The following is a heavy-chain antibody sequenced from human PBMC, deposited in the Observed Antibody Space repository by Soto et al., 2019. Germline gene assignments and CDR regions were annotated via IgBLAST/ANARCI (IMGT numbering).Heavy chain of an antibody. D-gene: IGHD2-2*02. V-gene: IGHV4-31*03. Sequence: SETLSLTCTVSGGSISSGGYYWSWIRQHPGKGLEWIGYIYYSGSTYYNPSLKSGVTISVDTSKNHFSLKLSSVTAADTAVHYCERAPAAIAYCYMDGWGKVTTITSSS. CDR3: ERAPAAIAYCYMDG. CDR1: GGSISSGGYY. CDR2: IYYSGST. J-gene: IGHJ6*03.